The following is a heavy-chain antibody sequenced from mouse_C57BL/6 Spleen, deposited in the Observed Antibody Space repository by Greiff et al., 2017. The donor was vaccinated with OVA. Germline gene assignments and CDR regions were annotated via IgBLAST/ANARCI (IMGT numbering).Heavy chain of an antibody. CDR3: ARGGYGPDC. CDR2: IDPSDSYT. Sequence: VQLQQPGAELVRPGTSVKLSCKASGYTFTSYWMHWVKQRPGQGLEWIGVIDPSDSYTNYNQQFKGKATLTVDTSSSTAYMQLSSLTSEDSAVYYCARGGYGPDCWGEGTTLTVSS. V-gene: IGHV1-59*01. CDR1: GYTFTSYW. D-gene: IGHD1-1*02. J-gene: IGHJ2*01.